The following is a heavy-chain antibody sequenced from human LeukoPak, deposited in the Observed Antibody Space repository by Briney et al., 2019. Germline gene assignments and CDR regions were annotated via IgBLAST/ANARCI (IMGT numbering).Heavy chain of an antibody. V-gene: IGHV1-46*01. CDR3: ARYYGSGSYYISIYDYVWGSYPPHFDY. CDR2: INPSGGST. Sequence: ASVKVSCKASGYTFTSYYMHWVRQAPGQGLEWMGIINPSGGSTGYAQKFQGRVTMTRNTSISTAYMELSSLRSEDTAVYYCARYYGSGSYYISIYDYVWGSYPPHFDYWGQGTLVTVSS. J-gene: IGHJ4*02. CDR1: GYTFTSYY. D-gene: IGHD3-16*02.